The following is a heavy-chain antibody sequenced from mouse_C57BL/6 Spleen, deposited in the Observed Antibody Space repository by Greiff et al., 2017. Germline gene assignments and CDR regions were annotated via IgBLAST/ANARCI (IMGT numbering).Heavy chain of an antibody. CDR3: ARHSNYYYAMDY. J-gene: IGHJ4*01. D-gene: IGHD2-5*01. Sequence: VKLVESGPGLVAPSQSLSITCTVSGFSLTSYGVHWVRQPPGKGLEWLVVIWSDGSTNYNSALKSRLRISKDKAKSQVFLKMNSLQTDDTSMYYCARHSNYYYAMDYWGQGTSVTVSS. CDR1: GFSLTSYG. V-gene: IGHV2-6-1*01. CDR2: IWSDGST.